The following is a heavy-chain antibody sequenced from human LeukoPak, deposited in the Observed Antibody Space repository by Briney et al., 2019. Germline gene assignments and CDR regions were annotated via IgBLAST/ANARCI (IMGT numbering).Heavy chain of an antibody. J-gene: IGHJ5*02. D-gene: IGHD6-19*01. CDR3: AREYSSGWYNWFDP. CDR2: INHSETT. CDR1: GFTFDDYG. V-gene: IGHV4-34*01. Sequence: PGGSLRLSCAASGFTFDDYGMSWIRQPPGKGLEWNGEINHSETTNYTPSLNSRVTISVDTSKNQFSLKLSSVAAADTAVYYCAREYSSGWYNWFDPWGEGTLVTVSS.